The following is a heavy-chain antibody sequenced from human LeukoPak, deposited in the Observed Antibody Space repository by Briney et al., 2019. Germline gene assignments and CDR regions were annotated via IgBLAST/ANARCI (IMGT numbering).Heavy chain of an antibody. CDR2: INHSGST. D-gene: IGHD3-3*01. J-gene: IGHJ4*02. V-gene: IGHV4-34*01. CDR3: ARVVTIFGVVIATMCFDY. CDR1: GGSFSGYY. Sequence: SETLSLTCAVYGGSFSGYYWSWIRQPPGKGLEWIGEINHSGSTNYNPSLKSRVTISVDTSKNQFSLRLSSVTAADTALYYCARVVTIFGVVIATMCFDYWGQGILVTVSS.